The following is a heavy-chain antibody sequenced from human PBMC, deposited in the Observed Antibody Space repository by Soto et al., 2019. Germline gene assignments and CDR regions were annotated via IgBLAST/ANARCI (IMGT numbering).Heavy chain of an antibody. CDR2: SYSSGNT. V-gene: IGHV4-39*01. J-gene: IGHJ4*02. D-gene: IGHD3-16*01. Sequence: SETLSLTCTVSGGSISSGSYYWGWIRQTPGKGLEWIGSSYSSGNTNYNPSLKSRVTTSVDTSKNQFTMRLSSVTAADTAVYYCGRHENPPGGDDYWGQGTQVTVSS. CDR1: GGSISSGSYY. CDR3: GRHENPPGGDDY.